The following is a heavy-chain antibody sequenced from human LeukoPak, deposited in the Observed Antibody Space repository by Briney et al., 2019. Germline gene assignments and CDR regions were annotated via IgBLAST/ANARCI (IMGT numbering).Heavy chain of an antibody. CDR1: GGTFSNYA. D-gene: IGHD1-20*01. V-gene: IGHV1-69*01. CDR3: GRDMLDNWNDQDGDY. Sequence: SVKVSCKASGGTFSNYAINWVRQAPGQGLEWMGGIIPIFRTTNYAQKFQGRVTITADESTSTAYMELSSLRSEDTAVYYCGRDMLDNWNDQDGDYWGQGTLVTVSS. J-gene: IGHJ4*02. CDR2: IIPIFRTT.